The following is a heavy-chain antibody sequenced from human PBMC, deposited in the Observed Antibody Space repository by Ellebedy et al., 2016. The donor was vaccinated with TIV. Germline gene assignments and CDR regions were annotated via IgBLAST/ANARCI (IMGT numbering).Heavy chain of an antibody. V-gene: IGHV3-30*18. D-gene: IGHD6-19*01. CDR2: ISFDGSNK. Sequence: GGSLRLSXAASGFTFSTYGMHWVRQAPGKGLEWVAVISFDGSNKFYADSVKGRFTISRDNSKSTLFLHMSSLRGEDTAVYYCAKRSVSGRFYAMDVWGQGTTVIVSS. CDR1: GFTFSTYG. CDR3: AKRSVSGRFYAMDV. J-gene: IGHJ6*02.